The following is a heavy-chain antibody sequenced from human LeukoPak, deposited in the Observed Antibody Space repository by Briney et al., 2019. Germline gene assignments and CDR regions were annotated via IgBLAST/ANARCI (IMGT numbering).Heavy chain of an antibody. CDR1: GYSFTSYW. J-gene: IGHJ3*02. D-gene: IGHD3-10*01. CDR3: ARPGITMVRGAQVFAFDI. V-gene: IGHV5-51*01. Sequence: GESLKISCKGSGYSFTSYWIGWVRQMPGKGLEWVGIIYPGDSDTRYSPSFQGQVTISADKSISTAYLQWSSLKASDTAMYYCARPGITMVRGAQVFAFDIWGQGTMVTVSS. CDR2: IYPGDSDT.